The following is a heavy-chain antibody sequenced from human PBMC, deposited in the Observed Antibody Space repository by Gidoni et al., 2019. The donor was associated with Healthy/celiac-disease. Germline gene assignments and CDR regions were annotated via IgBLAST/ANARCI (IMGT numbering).Heavy chain of an antibody. J-gene: IGHJ4*02. V-gene: IGHV3-33*01. Sequence: QVQLVESGGGVVQPGRSLRLSCAASGFTVSSYGMHWVRQAPGKGLGWVAVIWYDGSNKYYADSVKGRFTISRDNSKNTLYLQMNSLRAEDTAVYYCARDDYGVLGYWGQGTLVTVSS. CDR3: ARDDYGVLGY. D-gene: IGHD4-17*01. CDR1: GFTVSSYG. CDR2: IWYDGSNK.